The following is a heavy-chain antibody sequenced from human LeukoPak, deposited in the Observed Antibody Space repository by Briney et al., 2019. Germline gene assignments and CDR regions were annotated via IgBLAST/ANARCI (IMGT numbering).Heavy chain of an antibody. J-gene: IGHJ4*02. CDR1: GFTFSSYA. Sequence: GGSLRLSCAASGFTFSSYAMGWVRQAPGKGLEWVSGISGSGLSIYYADSVRGRFTISRDNSKNTLYLQMNSLRAEDTAVYYCAKGTMIVVLEGYWGQGTLVTVSS. CDR3: AKGTMIVVLEGY. CDR2: ISGSGLSI. V-gene: IGHV3-23*01. D-gene: IGHD3-22*01.